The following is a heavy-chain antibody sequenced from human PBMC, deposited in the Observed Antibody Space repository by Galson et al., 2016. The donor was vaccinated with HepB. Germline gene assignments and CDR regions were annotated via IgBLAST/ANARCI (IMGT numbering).Heavy chain of an antibody. V-gene: IGHV3-9*01. D-gene: IGHD2-21*01. J-gene: IGHJ4*02. CDR2: VNWNSGNI. Sequence: SLRLSCAASGFKFDDYAMHWVRQAPGKGLEWVSGVNWNSGNIAYADSVKGRFTISRDNAKNSLYLQMNSLRPEDAALYYCAKAVAVWFVPPSLDSWGQGTLVTVSS. CDR3: AKAVAVWFVPPSLDS. CDR1: GFKFDDYA.